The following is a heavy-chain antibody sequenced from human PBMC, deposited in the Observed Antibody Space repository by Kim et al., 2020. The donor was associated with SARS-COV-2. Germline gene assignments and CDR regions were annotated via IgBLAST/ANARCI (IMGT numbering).Heavy chain of an antibody. CDR2: IYYSGST. J-gene: IGHJ4*02. D-gene: IGHD6-19*01. V-gene: IGHV4-39*01. CDR1: GGSISSSSYY. Sequence: SETLSLTCTVSGGSISSSSYYWGWIRQPPGKGLEWIGSIYYSGSTYYNPSLKSRVTISVDTSKNQFSLKLSSVTAADTAVYYCARQNSSGWYDPRRWMDWGQGTLVTVSS. CDR3: ARQNSSGWYDPRRWMD.